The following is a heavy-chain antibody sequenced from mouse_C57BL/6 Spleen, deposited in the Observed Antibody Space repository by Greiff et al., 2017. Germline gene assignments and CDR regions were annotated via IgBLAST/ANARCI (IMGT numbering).Heavy chain of an antibody. D-gene: IGHD1-1*01. CDR2: ISSGSSTI. CDR3: ARGTTDQPPAD. Sequence: EVMLVESGGGLVKPGGSLKLSCAASGFTFSDYGMHWVRQAPEKGLEWVAYISSGSSTIYYADTVKGRFTISRDNAKNTLFLQMTSLRSEDTAMYYCARGTTDQPPADWGQGTLVTVSA. V-gene: IGHV5-17*01. J-gene: IGHJ3*01. CDR1: GFTFSDYG.